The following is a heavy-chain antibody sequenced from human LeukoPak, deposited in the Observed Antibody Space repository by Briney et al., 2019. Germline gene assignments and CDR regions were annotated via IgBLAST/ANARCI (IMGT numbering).Heavy chain of an antibody. D-gene: IGHD4-17*01. CDR2: FPGDSDT. V-gene: IGHV5-51*01. CDR1: GYTFTNYW. CDR3: ARGDYGDYRVFYTLFDY. J-gene: IGHJ4*02. Sequence: GESLQISCKGSGYTFTNYWIGWVRQMPGKGLEWMGIFPGDSDTRYSPSFQGQGTISADKSISTAYLQWRSLKASDTAMYYCARGDYGDYRVFYTLFDYWGQGTLVTVSS.